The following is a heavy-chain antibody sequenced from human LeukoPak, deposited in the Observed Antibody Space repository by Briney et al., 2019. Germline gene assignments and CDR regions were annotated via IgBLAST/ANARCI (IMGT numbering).Heavy chain of an antibody. J-gene: IGHJ4*02. CDR3: AKDGTTVTTVWDPEGPLDH. CDR1: GFTFSSYG. D-gene: IGHD4-17*01. CDR2: IWYGGSNK. V-gene: IGHV3-30*02. Sequence: GGSLRLSCAASGFTFSSYGMHWVRQAPGKGLEWVAVIWYGGSNKYYADSVKGRFAISRDNSKNTLYLQMNSLRAEDTAVYYCAKDGTTVTTVWDPEGPLDHWGQGTLVTVSS.